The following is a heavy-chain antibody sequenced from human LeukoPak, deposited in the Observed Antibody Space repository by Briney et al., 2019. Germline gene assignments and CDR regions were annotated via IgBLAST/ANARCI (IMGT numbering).Heavy chain of an antibody. CDR2: IQSKADGGTP. Sequence: GGSLRLSCAARGFTFSDTWMSWVRQSPGQGLEWVGRIQSKADGGTPAYAVPVKGRFIISRDDSKNTVYLQMDSLKIEDTGVFYCTTVYYWGQGTVVTVAS. J-gene: IGHJ4*02. V-gene: IGHV3-15*01. CDR3: TTVYY. CDR1: GFTFSDTW.